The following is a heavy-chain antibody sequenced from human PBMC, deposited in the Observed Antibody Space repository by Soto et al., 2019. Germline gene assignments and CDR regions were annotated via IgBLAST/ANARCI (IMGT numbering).Heavy chain of an antibody. CDR3: ARAEGYYYGSGSYYNN. V-gene: IGHV1-3*01. CDR1: GYTFTSFP. CDR2: INAGSGNT. Sequence: ASVKVSCKASGYTFTSFPMHWVRQAPGQRLEWMGWINAGSGNTKYSQKFQGRVTVTRDTSASTAYMELSSLRSEDTAVYYCARAEGYYYGSGSYYNNWGQGTLVTVPQ. J-gene: IGHJ4*02. D-gene: IGHD3-10*01.